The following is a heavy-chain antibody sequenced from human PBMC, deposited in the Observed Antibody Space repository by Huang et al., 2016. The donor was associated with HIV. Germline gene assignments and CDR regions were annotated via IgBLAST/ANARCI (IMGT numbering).Heavy chain of an antibody. V-gene: IGHV3-30*03. D-gene: IGHD6-19*01. Sequence: QVQLVESGGGVVQPGRSLRLSCAASGFIFSNYGMRWVRQAPGKGLGWVALISNDGSNKYYTDSVKGRFSISRDNSKNTLYLQMNSLRAEDTAVYYCALKGDSSGWEYFRHWGQGTLVTVSS. CDR2: ISNDGSNK. J-gene: IGHJ1*01. CDR3: ALKGDSSGWEYFRH. CDR1: GFIFSNYG.